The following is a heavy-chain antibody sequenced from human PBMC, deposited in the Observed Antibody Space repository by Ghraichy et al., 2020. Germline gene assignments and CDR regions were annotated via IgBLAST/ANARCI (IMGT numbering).Heavy chain of an antibody. CDR2: IYSSGTT. J-gene: IGHJ4*02. Sequence: SETLSLTCTVSGGSINNYYWSWIRQPPGNGLEWIGYIYSSGTTNYNPSLKSRVTMSVDTSKNQFSLKLTSMTSAATAVYYCARGVGGAPNNFDYWGQGTLVTVSS. V-gene: IGHV4-59*01. CDR1: GGSINNYY. D-gene: IGHD3-16*01. CDR3: ARGVGGAPNNFDY.